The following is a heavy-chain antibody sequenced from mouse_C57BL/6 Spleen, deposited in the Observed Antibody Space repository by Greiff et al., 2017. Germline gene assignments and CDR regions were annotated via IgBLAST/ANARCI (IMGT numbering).Heavy chain of an antibody. D-gene: IGHD2-4*01. J-gene: IGHJ3*01. Sequence: QVQLQQPGAELVRPGSSVKLSCKASGYTFTSYWMHWVKQRPIQGLEWIGNIDPSDSETHYNQKFKDKATLTVDKSSSTAYMQLSSLTSEDSAVYYCASVQGRDGDYVAYWGQGTLVTVSA. CDR3: ASVQGRDGDYVAY. CDR2: IDPSDSET. CDR1: GYTFTSYW. V-gene: IGHV1-52*01.